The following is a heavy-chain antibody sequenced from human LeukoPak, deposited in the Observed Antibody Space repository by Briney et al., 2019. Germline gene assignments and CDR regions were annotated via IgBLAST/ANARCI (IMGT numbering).Heavy chain of an antibody. Sequence: PGGSLRPSCAASGITLSNYAMSWVRQAPGKGLEWVSTIGGSGGSTYYADSVKGRFTVSRDNSKNTLYLQMNSLRAEDSAVYYCAKYTSGTYYDYWGQGTLVTVSS. CDR3: AKYTSGTYYDY. CDR2: IGGSGGST. CDR1: GITLSNYA. J-gene: IGHJ4*02. V-gene: IGHV3-23*01. D-gene: IGHD1-26*01.